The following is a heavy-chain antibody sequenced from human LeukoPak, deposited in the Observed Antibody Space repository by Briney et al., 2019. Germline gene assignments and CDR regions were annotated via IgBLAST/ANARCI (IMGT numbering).Heavy chain of an antibody. D-gene: IGHD1-26*01. V-gene: IGHV4-59*01. J-gene: IGHJ5*02. Sequence: PSETLSLTCTVSGGSISSYYWSWIRQPPGKGLEWIGYIYYSGSTNYNPSLKSRVTISVDTSKNQFSLKLSSVTAADTAVYYCARCDRGSSSSWSDPWGQGTLVTVSS. CDR2: IYYSGST. CDR1: GGSISSYY. CDR3: ARCDRGSSSSWSDP.